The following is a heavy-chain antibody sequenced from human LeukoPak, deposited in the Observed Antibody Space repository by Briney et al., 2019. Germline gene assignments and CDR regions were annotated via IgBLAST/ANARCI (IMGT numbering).Heavy chain of an antibody. V-gene: IGHV3-30*02. CDR1: GFTFSSYG. CDR3: AKDLLAARRAAGVAFDI. D-gene: IGHD6-13*01. J-gene: IGHJ3*02. CDR2: IRYDGSNK. Sequence: GGSLRLSCAASGFTFSSYGMHWVRQAPGKGLEWVAFIRYDGSNKYYADSVKGRFTISRDNSKNTLYLQMNSLRAEDTAVYYCAKDLLAARRAAGVAFDIWGQGTMVTVSS.